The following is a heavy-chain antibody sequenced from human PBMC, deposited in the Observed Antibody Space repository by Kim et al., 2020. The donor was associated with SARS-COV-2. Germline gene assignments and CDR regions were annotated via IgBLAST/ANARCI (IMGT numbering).Heavy chain of an antibody. CDR3: ARDALDDSSGYYLGRNWFDP. CDR2: IYHSGST. J-gene: IGHJ5*02. D-gene: IGHD3-22*01. V-gene: IGHV4-4*02. Sequence: SETLSLTCAVSGGSISSSNWWSWVRQPPGKGLEWIGEIYHSGSTNYNPSLKSRVTISVDKSKNQFSLKLSSVTAADTAVYYCARDALDDSSGYYLGRNWFDPWGQGTLVTVSS. CDR1: GGSISSSNW.